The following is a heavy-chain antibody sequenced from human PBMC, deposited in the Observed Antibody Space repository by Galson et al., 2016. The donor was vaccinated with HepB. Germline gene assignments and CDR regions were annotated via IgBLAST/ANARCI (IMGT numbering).Heavy chain of an antibody. V-gene: IGHV3-30-3*01. CDR3: VRDSWGKYYDTNGRLY. Sequence: SLRLSCAASGFTFTSYTMHWVRQAPGKGLEWMAVVSSDGFNKYYTDSVKGRFTISRDNSNNTLHLQLDSLRTEDTAVYYCVRDSWGKYYDTNGRLYWGRGTLVTVSS. D-gene: IGHD2-8*01. CDR1: GFTFTSYT. CDR2: VSSDGFNK. J-gene: IGHJ4*02.